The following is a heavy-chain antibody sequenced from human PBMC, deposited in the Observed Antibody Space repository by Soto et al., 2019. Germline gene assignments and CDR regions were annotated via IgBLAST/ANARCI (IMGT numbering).Heavy chain of an antibody. V-gene: IGHV4-34*01. CDR2: NKDGGVT. J-gene: IGHJ4*02. D-gene: IGHD5-12*01. CDR1: GGSLTGYY. Sequence: QVHLQQWGAGLLKPSETLSLTCAVNGGSLTGYYWSWIRQPPGKGLEWIGENKDGGVTNYSPSLKGRVTMSADTSKNQFSLKLNSVTAADTAVYYCARGQEGIVATHWDQGTLVTVSS. CDR3: ARGQEGIVATH.